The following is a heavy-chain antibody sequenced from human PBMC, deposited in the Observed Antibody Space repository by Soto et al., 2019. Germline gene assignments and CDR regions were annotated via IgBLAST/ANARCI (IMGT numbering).Heavy chain of an antibody. CDR2: IYNSGGS. D-gene: IGHD4-17*01. Sequence: PSETLSLTCSVSGASVRSGDYYWSCIRQAPGKGLEWIGYIYNSGGSYYNPSLKGRLTISIDTSKNQFSLKLNSVTAADTAIYYCVGTGTTDDYWGRGTLATVSS. CDR1: GASVRSGDYY. V-gene: IGHV4-30-4*01. J-gene: IGHJ4*02. CDR3: VGTGTTDDY.